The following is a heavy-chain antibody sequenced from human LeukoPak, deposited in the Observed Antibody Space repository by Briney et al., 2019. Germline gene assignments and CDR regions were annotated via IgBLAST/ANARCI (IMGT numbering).Heavy chain of an antibody. CDR1: GFTFSSYS. CDR2: INHSGST. D-gene: IGHD4-17*01. J-gene: IGHJ3*02. V-gene: IGHV4-34*01. CDR3: ARDWGLTTVTNDAFDI. Sequence: PGGSLRLSCAASGFTFSSYSMNWVRQPPGKGLEWIGEINHSGSTNYNPSLKSRVTISVDTSKNQFSLKLSSVTAADTAVYYCARDWGLTTVTNDAFDIWGQGTMVTVSS.